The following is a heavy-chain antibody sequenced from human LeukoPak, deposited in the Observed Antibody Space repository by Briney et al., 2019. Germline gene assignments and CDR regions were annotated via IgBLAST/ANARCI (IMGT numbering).Heavy chain of an antibody. J-gene: IGHJ4*02. V-gene: IGHV3-7*01. CDR3: ARMSSSSWYVCDY. Sequence: GGSLRLSCEASASAFSRSWMSWVRQAPGKGLEWVANIKQDGAEKYFVDSVMGRFTISRDNAKNSLYLQMNSLRAEDTAVYYCARMSSSSWYVCDYWGQGTLVTVSS. CDR2: IKQDGAEK. CDR1: ASAFSRSW. D-gene: IGHD6-13*01.